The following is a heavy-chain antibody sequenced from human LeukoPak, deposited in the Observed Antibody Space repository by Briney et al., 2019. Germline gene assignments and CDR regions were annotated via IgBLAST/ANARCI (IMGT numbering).Heavy chain of an antibody. Sequence: GESLKISCKGSGYSFTSYWISWVRQLPGKGLELMGRIDPRDSYTNYSPSFQGHVTISADKSISTAYLQWSSLKASDTAMYYCARRNYYVSGSYYRGFDPWGQGTLVTVSS. J-gene: IGHJ5*02. CDR2: IDPRDSYT. CDR3: ARRNYYVSGSYYRGFDP. CDR1: GYSFTSYW. V-gene: IGHV5-10-1*01. D-gene: IGHD3-10*01.